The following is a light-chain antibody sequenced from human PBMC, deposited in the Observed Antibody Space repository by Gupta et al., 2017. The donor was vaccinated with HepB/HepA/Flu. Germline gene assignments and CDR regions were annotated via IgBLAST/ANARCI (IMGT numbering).Light chain of an antibody. J-gene: IGKJ4*01. CDR3: MQALQTPLT. Sequence: DIVMTQCPLSLSATPGEPTPISCRSSQSLLHSNGYNYLDWYLQKPGQSPQLLIYLGSNRASGVPDRFSGSGSGTDFTLKISRVEAEDVGVYYCMQALQTPLTFGGGTKVEIK. CDR2: LGS. CDR1: QSLLHSNGYNY. V-gene: IGKV2-28*01.